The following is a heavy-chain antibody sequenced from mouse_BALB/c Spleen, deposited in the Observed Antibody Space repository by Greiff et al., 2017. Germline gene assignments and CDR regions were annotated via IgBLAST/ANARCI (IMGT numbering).Heavy chain of an antibody. CDR1: GDSITSGY. Sequence: EVKLMESGPSLVKPSQTLSLTCSVTGDSITSGYWNWIRKFPGNKLEYMGYISYSGSTYYNPSLKSRISITRDTSKNQYYLQLNSVTTEDTATYYCARRGQFITTATGYFDYWGQGTTLTVSS. CDR3: ARRGQFITTATGYFDY. CDR2: ISYSGST. V-gene: IGHV3-8*02. D-gene: IGHD1-2*01. J-gene: IGHJ2*01.